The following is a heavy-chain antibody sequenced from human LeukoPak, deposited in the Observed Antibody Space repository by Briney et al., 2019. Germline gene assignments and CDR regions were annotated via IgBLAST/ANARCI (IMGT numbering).Heavy chain of an antibody. CDR3: ARAGGTIFGVVITASDY. J-gene: IGHJ4*02. V-gene: IGHV1-2*02. CDR1: GYTFTGYY. Sequence: ASVEVSCKASGYTFTGYYMHWVRQAPGQGLEGMGWINPNSGGTNYAQKFQGRVTMTRDTSISTAYMELSRLRSDDTAVYYCARAGGTIFGVVITASDYWGQGTLVTVSS. CDR2: INPNSGGT. D-gene: IGHD3-3*01.